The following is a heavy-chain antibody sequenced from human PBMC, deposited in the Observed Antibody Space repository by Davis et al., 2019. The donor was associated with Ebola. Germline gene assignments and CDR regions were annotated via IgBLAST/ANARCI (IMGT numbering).Heavy chain of an antibody. CDR3: ASEEWNAFDI. Sequence: PSETLSLTCTVSGGSISSSSYYWGWIRQPPGKGLEWIGSIYYSGSTYYNPSLKSRVTISVDTSKNQFSLKLSSVTAADTAVYYCASEEWNAFDIWGQGTMVTVSS. D-gene: IGHD3-3*01. CDR2: IYYSGST. CDR1: GGSISSSSYY. V-gene: IGHV4-39*01. J-gene: IGHJ3*02.